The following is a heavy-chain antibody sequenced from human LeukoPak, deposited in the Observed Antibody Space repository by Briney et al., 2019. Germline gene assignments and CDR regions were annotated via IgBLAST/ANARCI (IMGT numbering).Heavy chain of an antibody. CDR2: ISSIIIYI. CDR1: GFTFSRYR. J-gene: IGHJ4*02. V-gene: IGHV3-21*01. D-gene: IGHD5-12*01. CDR3: ASESGYKPAGGDY. Sequence: GGSLRLSCAASGFTFSRYRMNWVRQAPGKGVEWVSSISSIIIYISYAGSVKGRFTISRDNAKNSLYLQMNSLSAEDTAVYYCASESGYKPAGGDYWGQGTLVTVSS.